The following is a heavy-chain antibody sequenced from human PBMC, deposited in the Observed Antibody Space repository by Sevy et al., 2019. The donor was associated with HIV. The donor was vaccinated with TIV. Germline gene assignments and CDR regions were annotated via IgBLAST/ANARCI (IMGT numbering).Heavy chain of an antibody. D-gene: IGHD3-10*01. Sequence: GGSLRLSCAASGFTFSDYYMSWIRQAPGKGLEWVSYISSSGSTIYYADSVKGRFTISRDNAKNSLYLQMNSLRAEDTAVYYCARDLRLVSYYGSGSYSVRSYYYGIDVWGQGTTVTVSS. CDR2: ISSSGSTI. CDR1: GFTFSDYY. CDR3: ARDLRLVSYYGSGSYSVRSYYYGIDV. J-gene: IGHJ6*02. V-gene: IGHV3-11*01.